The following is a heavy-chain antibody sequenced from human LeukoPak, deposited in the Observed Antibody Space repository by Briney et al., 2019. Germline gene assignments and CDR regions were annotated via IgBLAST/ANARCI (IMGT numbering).Heavy chain of an antibody. V-gene: IGHV1-18*01. CDR3: AREDIVVVPAAPYAHYYYYGMDV. CDR1: GYTFTSYG. CDR2: ISAYNGNT. Sequence: ASVKVSCKASGYTFTSYGISWVRQAPGQGLEWMGWISAYNGNTNYAQKLQGRVTKTTDTSTSTAYMELRSLRSDDTAVYYCAREDIVVVPAAPYAHYYYYGMDVWGQGTTVTVSS. J-gene: IGHJ6*02. D-gene: IGHD2-2*01.